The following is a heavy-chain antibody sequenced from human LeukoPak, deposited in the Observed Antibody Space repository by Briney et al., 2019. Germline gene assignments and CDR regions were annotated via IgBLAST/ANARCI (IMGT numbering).Heavy chain of an antibody. CDR1: GFTVSTNY. D-gene: IGHD1-26*01. J-gene: IGHJ4*02. CDR3: ARGVLYSGSYLFDY. V-gene: IGHV3-53*01. CDR2: IYSGGDT. Sequence: GGSLRLSCAASGFTVSTNYMSWVRQAPGKGLEWVSIIYSGGDTYYPDSVKGRFTISRDNSKNTLSLQMNSLRVEDTAVYYCARGVLYSGSYLFDYWGQGTLVTVSS.